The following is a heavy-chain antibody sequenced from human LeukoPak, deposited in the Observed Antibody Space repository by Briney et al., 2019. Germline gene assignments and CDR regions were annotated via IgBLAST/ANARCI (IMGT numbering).Heavy chain of an antibody. Sequence: ATVTLFCNCSGYIFTVYYLQWVREAPGQGLEWVGWIHPNTRTTHYAQNIQGRRTMTKDTSISTVYMELTRLRSDDTAVYYCARDILRYSGYDYHYGGQGTLVSAPS. CDR1: GYIFTVYY. J-gene: IGHJ4*02. V-gene: IGHV1-2*02. CDR2: IHPNTRTT. CDR3: ARDILRYSGYDYHY. D-gene: IGHD5-12*01.